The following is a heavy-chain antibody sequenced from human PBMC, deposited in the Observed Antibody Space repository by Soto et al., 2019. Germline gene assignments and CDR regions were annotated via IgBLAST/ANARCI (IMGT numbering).Heavy chain of an antibody. D-gene: IGHD6-13*01. CDR1: GFTVSSNY. CDR3: ARDSEQQLVLDY. J-gene: IGHJ4*02. CDR2: IYNSGTT. V-gene: IGHV3-66*01. Sequence: GGSLRLSCAASGFTVSSNYMSWVRQAPGKGLEWVSIIYNSGTTYYADSVKGRFTISRDNSKNTLYLQMNSLRADDTAVYYCARDSEQQLVLDYWGPRTLVTVSS.